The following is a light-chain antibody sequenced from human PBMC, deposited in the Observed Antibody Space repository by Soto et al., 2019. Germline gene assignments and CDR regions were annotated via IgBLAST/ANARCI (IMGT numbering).Light chain of an antibody. Sequence: EIVLTQSPGTLSLSPGERATLSCRASQSVDNSHVAWYQQRRGLPPRLLIFGASIRVTGIPDRFIGSGSGTDFTLTITRLEPEDFAVYYCQHYVTSLTTFGQGTKVDIK. CDR1: QSVDNSH. CDR2: GAS. CDR3: QHYVTSLTT. J-gene: IGKJ1*01. V-gene: IGKV3-20*01.